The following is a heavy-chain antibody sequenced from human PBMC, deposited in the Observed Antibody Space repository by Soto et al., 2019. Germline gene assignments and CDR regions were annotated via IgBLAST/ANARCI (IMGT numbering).Heavy chain of an antibody. V-gene: IGHV3-9*01. CDR2: ISWNSGNI. CDR3: VRSKGGYSYGTPFDY. Sequence: EVQLEESGGALVQPGRSLRLSCAASGFTFDDYAMYWVRQVLGKGLEWVSSISWNSGNIDYADSVKGRFTTSRDNAKNSLYLQMNSLRPEDTALYYCVRSKGGYSYGTPFDYWGQVTLVTVSS. J-gene: IGHJ4*02. CDR1: GFTFDDYA. D-gene: IGHD5-18*01.